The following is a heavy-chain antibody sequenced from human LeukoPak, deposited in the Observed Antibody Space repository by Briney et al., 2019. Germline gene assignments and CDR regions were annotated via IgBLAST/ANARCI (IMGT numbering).Heavy chain of an antibody. CDR2: ISAYNGNT. J-gene: IGHJ3*02. CDR1: GYTFTSYG. V-gene: IGHV1-18*01. D-gene: IGHD2-2*01. CDR3: AREGAFCSSTSCHYAFDI. Sequence: ASVKVSCKASGYTFTSYGISWVRQAPGQGLEWMGWISAYNGNTNYAQKLQGRVTMTTDTSTSTAYMELSSLRSEDTAVYYCAREGAFCSSTSCHYAFDIWGQGTMVTVSS.